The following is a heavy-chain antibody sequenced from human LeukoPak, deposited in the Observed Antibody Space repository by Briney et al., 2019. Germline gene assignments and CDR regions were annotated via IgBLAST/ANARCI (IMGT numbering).Heavy chain of an antibody. J-gene: IGHJ6*03. CDR1: GFTFSSYA. CDR2: ISGSGGST. D-gene: IGHD6-6*01. V-gene: IGHV3-23*01. Sequence: GGSLRLSCAASGFTFSSYAMSWVRQAPGKGLELVSAISGSGGSTYYADSVKGRFTISRDNSKNTLYLQMNSLRAEDTAVYYCANIAAPPTYYYYYYMDVWGKGTTVTVSS. CDR3: ANIAAPPTYYYYYYMDV.